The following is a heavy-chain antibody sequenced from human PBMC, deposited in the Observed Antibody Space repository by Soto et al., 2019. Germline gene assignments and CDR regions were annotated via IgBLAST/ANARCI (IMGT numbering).Heavy chain of an antibody. CDR3: ARSWDWLLSFGY. D-gene: IGHD3-9*01. J-gene: IGHJ4*02. Sequence: TLSLTCTVSGGSISRYYWSWIRQPPGKGLEWIGYIYYSGSTNYNPSLKSRVTISVDTSKNQFSLKLSSVTAADTAVYYCARSWDWLLSFGYWGQGTLVTVSS. CDR2: IYYSGST. V-gene: IGHV4-59*01. CDR1: GGSISRYY.